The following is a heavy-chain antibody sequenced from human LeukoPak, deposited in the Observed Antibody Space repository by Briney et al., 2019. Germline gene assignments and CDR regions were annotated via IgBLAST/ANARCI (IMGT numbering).Heavy chain of an antibody. CDR2: IKQDGSEK. D-gene: IGHD1-14*01. J-gene: IGHJ6*03. CDR1: GFTFSSYW. V-gene: IGHV3-7*01. CDR3: ARTTGSYDYYYYYMDV. Sequence: GGSLRLSCAASGFTFSSYWMSWVRQAPGKGLEWVANIKQDGSEKYYVDSAKGRFTISRDNAKNSLYLQMNSLRAEDTAVYYCARTTGSYDYYYYYMDVWGKGTTVTVSS.